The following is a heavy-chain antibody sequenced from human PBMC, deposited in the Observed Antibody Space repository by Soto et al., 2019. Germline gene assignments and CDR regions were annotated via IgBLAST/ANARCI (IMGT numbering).Heavy chain of an antibody. D-gene: IGHD3-16*01. Sequence: PSQTLSLTCASSGDSVSSNSAAWNLIRQSPSRGFEWLGRTYYRSKWYNEYAVSVKGRISINSDTSKNHFSLQLNSVTPEDTAVYYCARTGGATDSWGQGTLVTVSS. J-gene: IGHJ4*02. CDR3: ARTGGATDS. CDR1: GDSVSSNSAA. CDR2: TYYRSKWYN. V-gene: IGHV6-1*01.